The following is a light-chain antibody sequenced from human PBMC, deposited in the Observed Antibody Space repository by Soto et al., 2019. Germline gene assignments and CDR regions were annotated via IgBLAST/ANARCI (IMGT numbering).Light chain of an antibody. CDR1: QSLFYR. CDR2: DAS. J-gene: IGKJ1*01. CDR3: QQYNSYSWT. Sequence: DIVWTQSPGSLAVSLGERATISLESSQSLFYRSNNKNYLAWYQQKPGKAPKLLIYDASSLESGVPSRFSGSGSGTEFTLTISSLQPDDFATYYCQQYNSYSWTFGQGTKVDIK. V-gene: IGKV1-5*01.